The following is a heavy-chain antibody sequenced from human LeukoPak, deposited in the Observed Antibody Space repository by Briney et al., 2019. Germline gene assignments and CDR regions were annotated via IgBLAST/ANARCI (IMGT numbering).Heavy chain of an antibody. Sequence: GGSLRLSCAASGFTFSNHGMHWVRQAPGKGLEWVSFIHNDGSGKYYADSVKGRFTISRDNSKNTVFLQMNSLRDEDTAVYYCAKDRSSGDYYWGQGTLVTVSS. CDR1: GFTFSNHG. J-gene: IGHJ4*02. V-gene: IGHV3-30*02. CDR3: AKDRSSGDYY. CDR2: IHNDGSGK. D-gene: IGHD3-10*01.